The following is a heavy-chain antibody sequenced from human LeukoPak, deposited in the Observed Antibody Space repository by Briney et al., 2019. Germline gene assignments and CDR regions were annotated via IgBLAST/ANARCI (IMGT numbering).Heavy chain of an antibody. J-gene: IGHJ4*02. CDR2: INPNSGGT. CDR1: GYTFTGYY. V-gene: IGHV1-2*02. Sequence: ASVKVSCKASGYTFTGYYMHWVRQAPGQGLEWMGWINPNSGGTNYAQKFQGRVTMTRDTSISTAYMELSRLRSDDTAVYYCAMAEYQLPGPFDYWGPGTLVTVSS. D-gene: IGHD2-2*01. CDR3: AMAEYQLPGPFDY.